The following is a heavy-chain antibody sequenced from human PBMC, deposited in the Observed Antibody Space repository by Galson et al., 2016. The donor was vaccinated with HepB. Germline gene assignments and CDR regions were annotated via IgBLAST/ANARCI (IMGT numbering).Heavy chain of an antibody. CDR3: ARRHSNHFDY. V-gene: IGHV3-48*02. Sequence: SLRLSCAASGFVFSDYSMSWVRQGPGKGLEWISYISGGNDALFYAESVQGRFIISRDNAKNSVYLHMSNMRDEDTAVYYCARRHSNHFDYWGQGTLVAVSS. J-gene: IGHJ4*02. CDR1: GFVFSDYS. CDR2: ISGGNDAL.